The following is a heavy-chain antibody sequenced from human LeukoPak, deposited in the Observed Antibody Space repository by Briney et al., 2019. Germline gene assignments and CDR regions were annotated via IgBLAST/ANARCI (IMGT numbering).Heavy chain of an antibody. CDR2: IIPILGIA. CDR3: AIAAAGSDYYYGMDV. CDR1: GGTFSSYA. J-gene: IGHJ6*02. V-gene: IGHV1-69*04. Sequence: GASVKVSCKASGGTFSSYAISWVRQAPGQGLEWMGRIIPILGIANYAQKFQGRVTITADKSTSTAYMELSSLRSEDTAVYYCAIAAAGSDYYYGMDVWGQGTTVTVSS. D-gene: IGHD6-13*01.